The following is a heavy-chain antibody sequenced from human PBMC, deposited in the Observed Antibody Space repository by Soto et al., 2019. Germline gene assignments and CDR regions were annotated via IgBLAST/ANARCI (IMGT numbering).Heavy chain of an antibody. J-gene: IGHJ6*03. Sequence: GESLKISCKASGYSFTSYWIGWARHMPGKGLEWMGIIYPGDSDTRYSPSFQGQVTISADKSISTAYLQWSSLKASDTAMYYCARGGYDFWSGYYSPGDYYYMDVWGKGTTVTVSS. V-gene: IGHV5-51*01. CDR3: ARGGYDFWSGYYSPGDYYYMDV. D-gene: IGHD3-3*01. CDR1: GYSFTSYW. CDR2: IYPGDSDT.